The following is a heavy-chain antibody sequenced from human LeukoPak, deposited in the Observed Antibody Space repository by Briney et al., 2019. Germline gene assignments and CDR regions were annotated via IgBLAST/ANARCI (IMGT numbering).Heavy chain of an antibody. V-gene: IGHV4-59*01. CDR2: IYYSGST. Sequence: SETLSLTCAVYGGSFSGYYWSWIRQPPGKGLEWIGYIYYSGSTNYNPSLKSRVTISVDTSKNQFSLKLSSVTAADTAVYYCARVGGPKDYWGQGTLVTVSS. CDR3: ARVGGPKDY. J-gene: IGHJ4*02. D-gene: IGHD2-15*01. CDR1: GGSFSGYY.